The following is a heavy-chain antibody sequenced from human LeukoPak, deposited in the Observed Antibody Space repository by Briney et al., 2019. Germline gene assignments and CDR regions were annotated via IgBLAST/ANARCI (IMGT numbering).Heavy chain of an antibody. CDR3: ARAEPRIAAAGHFDY. D-gene: IGHD6-13*01. V-gene: IGHV3-30*04. Sequence: GGSLRLSCVGSRFTFSLYTIHWVRQGPGKGLEWVAATSHDGGINYYADSVKGRFTISRDNSKNTLYLQMNSLRAEDTAVYYCARAEPRIAAAGHFDYWGQGTLVTVSS. CDR2: TSHDGGIN. J-gene: IGHJ4*02. CDR1: RFTFSLYT.